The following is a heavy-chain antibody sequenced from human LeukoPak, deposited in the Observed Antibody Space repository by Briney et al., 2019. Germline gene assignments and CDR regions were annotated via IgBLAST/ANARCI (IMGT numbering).Heavy chain of an antibody. CDR2: IGDNGGDT. CDR3: AKELGGAFDI. D-gene: IGHD6-6*01. J-gene: IGHJ3*02. CDR1: GFTFNNFA. Sequence: GGSLRLSCAASGFTFNNFAMRWVRQAPGKGLEWVSAIGDNGGDTKYAASVKGRFTIYRDNAKNSLYLQMNSLRAEDTALYYCAKELGGAFDIWGQGTMVTVSS. V-gene: IGHV3-23*01.